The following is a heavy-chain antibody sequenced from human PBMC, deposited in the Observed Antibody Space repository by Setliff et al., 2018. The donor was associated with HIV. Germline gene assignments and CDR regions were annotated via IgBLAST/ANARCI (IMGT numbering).Heavy chain of an antibody. CDR3: AREDTVTTAFDI. CDR1: GYSISSGYY. Sequence: SETLSLTCAVSGYSISSGYYWGWIRQPPGKGLEWIGSIYHSGSTHYNPSLKSRVTISVDTSKNQFSLKLSSVTAADTAVYYCAREDTVTTAFDIWGQGTMVTVSS. CDR2: IYHSGST. J-gene: IGHJ3*02. V-gene: IGHV4-38-2*02. D-gene: IGHD4-4*01.